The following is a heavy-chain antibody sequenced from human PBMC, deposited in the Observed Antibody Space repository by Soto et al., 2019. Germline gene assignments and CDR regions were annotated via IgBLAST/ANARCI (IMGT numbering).Heavy chain of an antibody. CDR3: ARDLNWHYDNYYYGMDV. CDR1: GYTFTSYY. D-gene: IGHD1-7*01. J-gene: IGHJ6*02. V-gene: IGHV1-46*01. CDR2: INPSGGST. Sequence: QVQLVQSGAEVKKPGASVKVSCKASGYTFTSYYMHWVRQAPGQGLEWMGIINPSGGSTSYAQKLQGRVTVTRDTSTSTVYMELSSLRSEDTAVYYFARDLNWHYDNYYYGMDVWGQGTTVTVSS.